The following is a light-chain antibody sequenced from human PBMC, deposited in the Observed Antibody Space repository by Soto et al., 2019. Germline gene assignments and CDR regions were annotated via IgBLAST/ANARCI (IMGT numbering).Light chain of an antibody. Sequence: QSVLTQPPSLSAAPGQEVTISCSGSGSNVGYNSVSWYQQLPGTAPKLLIYDNYKRPSGIPARFSGSKSDTSASLGITGLQTGDEADYYCGAWDDRLTAYVFGSGTKLTVL. V-gene: IGLV1-51*01. CDR1: GSNVGYNS. J-gene: IGLJ1*01. CDR2: DNY. CDR3: GAWDDRLTAYV.